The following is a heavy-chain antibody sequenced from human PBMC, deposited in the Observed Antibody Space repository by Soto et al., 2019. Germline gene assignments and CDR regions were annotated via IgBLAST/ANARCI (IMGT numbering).Heavy chain of an antibody. V-gene: IGHV3-30-3*01. CDR1: GFTFSSYA. CDR3: ARDPVYSGYVFYQDCYYYGMDV. J-gene: IGHJ6*02. CDR2: ISYDGSNK. Sequence: QVQLVESGGGVVQPGRSLRLSCAASGFTFSSYAMHWVRQAPGKGLEWVAVISYDGSNKYYADSVKGRFTISRDNSKNTMYLQMNSLRAEDTAVYYCARDPVYSGYVFYQDCYYYGMDVWGQGTTVTVSS. D-gene: IGHD5-12*01.